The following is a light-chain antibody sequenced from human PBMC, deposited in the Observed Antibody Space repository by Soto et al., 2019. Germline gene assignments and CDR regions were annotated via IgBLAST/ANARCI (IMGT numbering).Light chain of an antibody. Sequence: IQMTQSPSTLSASVGDRVTITCRASQSVGRWLAWYQQKPGRAPTVLIYKASTLKYGVPPRFSGSGSGTEFSLTISSLQPDDSATYFCQQYHSFSTFGQGTKVDI. J-gene: IGKJ1*01. CDR3: QQYHSFST. CDR1: QSVGRW. CDR2: KAS. V-gene: IGKV1-5*03.